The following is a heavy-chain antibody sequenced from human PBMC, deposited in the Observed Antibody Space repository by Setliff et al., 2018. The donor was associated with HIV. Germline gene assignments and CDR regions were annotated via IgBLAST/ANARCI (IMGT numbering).Heavy chain of an antibody. V-gene: IGHV3-33*03. CDR3: APLVGATGAPSY. J-gene: IGHJ4*02. D-gene: IGHD1-26*01. CDR1: GFRFSNYG. CDR2: IWFDGGKK. Sequence: GGSLRLSCAASGFRFSNYGMHWVRQTPGKGLEWVAHIWFDGGKKDYADSVKGRFTISRDNAKNSLYLRMDSLRAEDTAVYYCAPLVGATGAPSYWGQGTLVTVSS.